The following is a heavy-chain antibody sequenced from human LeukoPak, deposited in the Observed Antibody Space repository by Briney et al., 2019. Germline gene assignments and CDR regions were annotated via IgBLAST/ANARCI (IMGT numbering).Heavy chain of an antibody. CDR2: IYYSGKA. CDR3: TRHSGPAAAADY. J-gene: IGHJ4*01. CDR1: GGSLGDTTYF. Sequence: SETLSLTCTVSGGSLGDTTYFWGWIRQPPGRGLEWIANIYYSGKAYYSPSLKSRVTISADMSRNQFFLRLGSVTAADTAVYYCTRHSGPAAAADYWGHGTLVTVSS. V-gene: IGHV4-39*01. D-gene: IGHD6-13*01.